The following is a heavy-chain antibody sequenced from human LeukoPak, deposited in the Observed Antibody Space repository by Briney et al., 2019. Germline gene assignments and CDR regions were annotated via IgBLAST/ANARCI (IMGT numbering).Heavy chain of an antibody. CDR2: IDPSGST. V-gene: IGHV4-38-2*01. Sequence: SETLSLTCDVSGYSISSGCHWGWVRQPPGEGLEWIGSIDPSGSTNYNPSLKSRVTISVDTSKNQFSLRLNSVTAADTAVYYCATLLTGGVDYWGRGTLVTVSS. J-gene: IGHJ4*02. CDR1: GYSISSGCH. CDR3: ATLLTGGVDY. D-gene: IGHD1-14*01.